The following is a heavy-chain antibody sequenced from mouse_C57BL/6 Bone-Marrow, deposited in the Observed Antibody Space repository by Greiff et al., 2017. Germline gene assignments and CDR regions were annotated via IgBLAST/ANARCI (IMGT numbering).Heavy chain of an antibody. Sequence: EVMLVESGGGLVQPGGSLKLSCAASGFTFSDYYMSWVRQTPEKRLEWVAYISNGGGSTYYPDTVKGRFTITRDNAKNTLYLQMSRRKSEDTAMYYCAREGRGYYFDYWGQGTTLTVSS. CDR3: AREGRGYYFDY. CDR2: ISNGGGST. J-gene: IGHJ2*01. CDR1: GFTFSDYY. V-gene: IGHV5-12*01.